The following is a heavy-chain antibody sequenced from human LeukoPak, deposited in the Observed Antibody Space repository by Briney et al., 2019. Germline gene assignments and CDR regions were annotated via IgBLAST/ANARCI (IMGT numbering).Heavy chain of an antibody. D-gene: IGHD5-12*01. V-gene: IGHV4-30-2*01. J-gene: IGHJ5*02. CDR2: IYHSGST. CDR3: ARDSVESGYDSWWFDP. CDR1: GGSISSGGYY. Sequence: TLSLTCTVSGGSISSGGYYWSWIRQPPGKGLEWIGYIYHSGSTYYNPSLKSRVTISVDRSKNQFSLKLSSVTAADTAVYYCARDSVESGYDSWWFDPWGQGTLVTVSS.